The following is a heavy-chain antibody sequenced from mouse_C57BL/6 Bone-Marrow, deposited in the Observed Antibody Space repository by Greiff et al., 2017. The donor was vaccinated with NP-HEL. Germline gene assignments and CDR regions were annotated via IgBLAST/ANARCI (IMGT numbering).Heavy chain of an antibody. V-gene: IGHV5-15*01. Sequence: EVQGVESGGGLVQPGGSLKLSCAASGFTFSDYGMAWVRQAPRKGPEWVAFLSNLASSIYYADTVTVRFTISRENAKNTLYLEMSSLRSEDTAMYYCARGDDYDGGNYAMDYWGQGTSVTVSS. CDR2: LSNLASSI. CDR1: GFTFSDYG. J-gene: IGHJ4*01. D-gene: IGHD2-4*01. CDR3: ARGDDYDGGNYAMDY.